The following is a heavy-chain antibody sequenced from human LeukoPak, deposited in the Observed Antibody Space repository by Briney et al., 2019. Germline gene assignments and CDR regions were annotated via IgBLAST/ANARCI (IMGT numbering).Heavy chain of an antibody. J-gene: IGHJ6*03. CDR2: INDNGRA. CDR1: GGSFSNYY. D-gene: IGHD1-7*01. CDR3: ARRWNYGRNYYIDV. Sequence: SETLSLTCAVYGGSFSNYYWNWLRQPPGKGLEWLGEINDNGRANYNPSLMSRVTVSVDTSKNQFSLRLTSVTATDTAVYYCARRWNYGRNYYIDVWGKGATVSVSS. V-gene: IGHV4-34*01.